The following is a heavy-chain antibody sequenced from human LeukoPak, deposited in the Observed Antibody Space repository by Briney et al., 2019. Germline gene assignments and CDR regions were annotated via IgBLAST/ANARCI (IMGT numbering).Heavy chain of an antibody. CDR2: IRSSRIYI. CDR3: ARAYSGRYGLGYYYMDV. V-gene: IGHV3-21*01. CDR1: RFTLSTYS. D-gene: IGHD1-26*01. Sequence: PGGSPRLSRAASRFTLSTYSMNWVRPAPGQGLGWVSFIRSSRIYIYYANPVKGRFTISRDNAKKSVYLQRNSLRAEDTAVYYCARAYSGRYGLGYYYMDVWGKGTTVTISS. J-gene: IGHJ6*03.